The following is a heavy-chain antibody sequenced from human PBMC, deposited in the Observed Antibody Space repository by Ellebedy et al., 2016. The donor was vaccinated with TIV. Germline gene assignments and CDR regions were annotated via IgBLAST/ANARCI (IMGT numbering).Heavy chain of an antibody. CDR1: GGSFSGYY. CDR3: ARGRGGTVTTYYFDY. Sequence: SETLSLXXAVYGGSFSGYYWSWIRQPPGKGLEWIGEINHSGSTNYNPSLKSRVTISVDTSKNQFSLKLSSVTAADTAVYYCARGRGGTVTTYYFDYWGQGTLVTVSS. V-gene: IGHV4-34*01. CDR2: INHSGST. D-gene: IGHD4-17*01. J-gene: IGHJ4*02.